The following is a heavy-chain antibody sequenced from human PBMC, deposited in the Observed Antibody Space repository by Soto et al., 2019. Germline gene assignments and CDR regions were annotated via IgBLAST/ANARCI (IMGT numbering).Heavy chain of an antibody. CDR3: ARAHYGDYGYGMDV. V-gene: IGHV4-30-2*01. D-gene: IGHD4-17*01. Sequence: SETLSLTCAVSGGSISRGGYSWSWIRQPPGKGLEWIGYTYHSGSTYYNPSLKSRVTISVDRSKNQFSLKLSSVTAADTAVYYCARAHYGDYGYGMDVWGQGTTVTVSS. CDR2: TYHSGST. CDR1: GGSISRGGYS. J-gene: IGHJ6*02.